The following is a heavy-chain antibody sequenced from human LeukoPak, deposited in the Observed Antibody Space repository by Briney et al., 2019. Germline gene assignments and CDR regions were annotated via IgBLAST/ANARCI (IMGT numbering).Heavy chain of an antibody. J-gene: IGHJ4*02. CDR3: ARSLPYGTTWYGRSDF. CDR2: IRQDGDTK. Sequence: PGGSLRLSCEGSAFIFSGHWMNWVRQAPGKGLEWVANIRQDGDTKYYVDSVKGRFTISRDNAMNSLYLQMNSLRAEDTAIYYCARSLPYGTTWYGRSDFWGQGTLVTVSS. V-gene: IGHV3-7*03. D-gene: IGHD6-13*01. CDR1: AFIFSGHW.